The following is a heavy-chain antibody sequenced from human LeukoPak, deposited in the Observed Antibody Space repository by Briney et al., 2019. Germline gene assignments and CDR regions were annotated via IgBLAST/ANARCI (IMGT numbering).Heavy chain of an antibody. CDR3: ARDGVNYYDISGYDI. CDR1: GGSFSGYY. J-gene: IGHJ4*02. CDR2: IYYSGST. D-gene: IGHD3-22*01. V-gene: IGHV4-59*01. Sequence: YPSETLSLTCAVYGGSFSGYYWSWIRQPPGKGLEWIGYIYYSGSTNYNPSLKSRVTISVDTSKNQFSLKLSSVTAADTAVYYCARDGVNYYDISGYDIWGRGTLVTVSS.